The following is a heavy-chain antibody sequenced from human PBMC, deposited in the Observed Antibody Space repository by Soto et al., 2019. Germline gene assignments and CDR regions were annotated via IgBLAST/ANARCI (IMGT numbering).Heavy chain of an antibody. CDR2: IIPIGGIA. CDR1: GGTFSSYT. CDR3: ARVHSSSPRFDY. V-gene: IGHV1-69*02. Sequence: GASVKVSCKASGGTFSSYTISWVRQAPGQGLEWMGRIIPIGGIASYAQRFQGRVTMTRDTSTSIVYMELSSLRSEDTAMYFCARVHSSSPRFDYWGQGTLVTVSS. D-gene: IGHD6-6*01. J-gene: IGHJ4*02.